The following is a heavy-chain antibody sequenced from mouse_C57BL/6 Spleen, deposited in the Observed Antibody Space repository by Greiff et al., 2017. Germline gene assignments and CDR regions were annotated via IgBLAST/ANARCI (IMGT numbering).Heavy chain of an antibody. Sequence: QVQLQQPGAELVKPGASVKLSCKASGYTFTSYWMQWVKQRPGQGLEWIGEIDPSDSYTNYNQKVKGKATLTVDTSSSTAYMQLSSLTSEDSAVYYCARSGWDGYYAMDYWGQGTSVTVSS. CDR2: IDPSDSYT. D-gene: IGHD4-1*01. J-gene: IGHJ4*01. V-gene: IGHV1-50*01. CDR1: GYTFTSYW. CDR3: ARSGWDGYYAMDY.